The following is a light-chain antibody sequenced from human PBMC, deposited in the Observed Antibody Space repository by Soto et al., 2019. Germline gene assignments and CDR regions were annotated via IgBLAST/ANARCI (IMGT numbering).Light chain of an antibody. CDR2: DAT. J-gene: IGLJ1*01. CDR3: SSYTCSSTPFQV. Sequence: QSVLTQPASVSGSPGQSITISCTGTSSDVGGYNYVSWYQQHPGKAPKLMIYDATNRPSGVSNRFSGSKSGNTASLTISGLQAEDEADYYCSSYTCSSTPFQVFGTGTKVTVL. V-gene: IGLV2-14*03. CDR1: SSDVGGYNY.